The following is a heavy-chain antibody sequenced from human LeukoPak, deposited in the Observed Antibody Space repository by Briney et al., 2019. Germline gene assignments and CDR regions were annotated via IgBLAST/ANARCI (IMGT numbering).Heavy chain of an antibody. V-gene: IGHV4-61*02. D-gene: IGHD5-12*01. CDR1: GGSISSGSYY. CDR2: IYTGGST. CDR3: ARDKGYEADY. J-gene: IGHJ4*02. Sequence: KPSETLSLSCTVSGGSISSGSYYWSWIRKPAGKGLEWIGRIYTGGSTNYNPSLKSRVTMSVDTSKNQFSLKLSSVTAADTAVYYCARDKGYEADYWGQGTLVTVSS.